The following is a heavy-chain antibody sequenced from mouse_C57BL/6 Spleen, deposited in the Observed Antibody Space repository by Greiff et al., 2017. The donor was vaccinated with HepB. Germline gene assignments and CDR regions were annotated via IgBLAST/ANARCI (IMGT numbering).Heavy chain of an antibody. CDR2: INPSSGYT. CDR3: ARSGTAHSLYAMDY. Sequence: VQLQQSGAELARPGASVKMSCKASGYTFTSYTMHWVKQRPGQGLEWIGYINPSSGYTKYNQKFKDKATLTADKSSSTAYMQLSSLTSEDAAVYYCARSGTAHSLYAMDYWGQGTTVTVSS. J-gene: IGHJ4*01. CDR1: GYTFTSYT. D-gene: IGHD3-2*02. V-gene: IGHV1-4*01.